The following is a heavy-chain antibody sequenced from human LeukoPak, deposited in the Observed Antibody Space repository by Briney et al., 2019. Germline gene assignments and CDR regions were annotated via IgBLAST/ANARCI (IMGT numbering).Heavy chain of an antibody. V-gene: IGHV4-30-4*01. Sequence: PSETLSLTCTVSGGSISSGDYYWSWIRQPPGKGLEWIANIFYSGSTYYSPSLKSRVTISLDTSKNQFSLKLSSVTAADSAVYYCARGDYYGSGKTRFDNWGQGTLVTVSS. J-gene: IGHJ4*02. CDR2: IFYSGST. D-gene: IGHD3-10*01. CDR1: GGSISSGDYY. CDR3: ARGDYYGSGKTRFDN.